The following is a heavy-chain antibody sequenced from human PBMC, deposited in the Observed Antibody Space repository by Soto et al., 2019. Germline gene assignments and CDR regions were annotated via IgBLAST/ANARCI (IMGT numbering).Heavy chain of an antibody. Sequence: SVKVSCKASGGTFSSYAISWVRQAPGQGLEWMGGIIPIFGTANYAQKFQGRVTITADESTSTAYMELSNLRSEDTVVYYCAREPYYYDSSGYDFDIWGQGTMVTV. CDR2: IIPIFGTA. J-gene: IGHJ3*02. V-gene: IGHV1-69*13. CDR3: AREPYYYDSSGYDFDI. D-gene: IGHD3-22*01. CDR1: GGTFSSYA.